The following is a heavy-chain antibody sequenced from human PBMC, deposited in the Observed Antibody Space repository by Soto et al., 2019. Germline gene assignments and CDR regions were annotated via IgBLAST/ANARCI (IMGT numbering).Heavy chain of an antibody. V-gene: IGHV3-64*01. D-gene: IGHD3-16*01. CDR1: GFTFSSYA. CDR3: AREGGGYYFDY. Sequence: EVQLVESGGGLVQPGGSLRLSCAASGFTFSSYAMHWVRQAPGKGLEYVSAISSNGGSTYYANSVKGRFTISRDNSKNTVYLQMGSLRAEDRAVYYCAREGGGYYFDYWGQGTLVTVSS. J-gene: IGHJ4*02. CDR2: ISSNGGST.